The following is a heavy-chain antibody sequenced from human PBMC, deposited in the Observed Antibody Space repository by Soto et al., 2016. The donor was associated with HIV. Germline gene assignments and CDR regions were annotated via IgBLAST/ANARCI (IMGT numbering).Heavy chain of an antibody. V-gene: IGHV1-69*13. CDR1: GGTFNSYA. Sequence: QVQLVQSGAEVKKPGSSVKVSCTASGGTFNSYALSWVRQAPGQGLEWMGVIIPMFDTTNYAQNFQGRVTITADESTSTAYMELNSLRFDDTAVYYCARGSVLSAFDIWGQGDHGHRLL. CDR3: ARGSVLSAFDI. CDR2: IIPMFDTT. J-gene: IGHJ3*02.